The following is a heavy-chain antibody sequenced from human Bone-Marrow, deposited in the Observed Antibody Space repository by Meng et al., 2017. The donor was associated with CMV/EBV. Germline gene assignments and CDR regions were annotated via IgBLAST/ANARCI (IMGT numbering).Heavy chain of an antibody. CDR3: AKDRKDDFWSGYGPNWFDP. CDR1: AFTFSSYG. D-gene: IGHD3-3*01. Sequence: GESLKISCAASAFTFSSYGMHWVRQAPGKGLEWVAFIRYDGSNKYYADSVKGRFTISRDNSKNTLYLQMNSLRAEDTAVYYCAKDRKDDFWSGYGPNWFDPWGQGTLVTVSS. CDR2: IRYDGSNK. V-gene: IGHV3-30*02. J-gene: IGHJ5*02.